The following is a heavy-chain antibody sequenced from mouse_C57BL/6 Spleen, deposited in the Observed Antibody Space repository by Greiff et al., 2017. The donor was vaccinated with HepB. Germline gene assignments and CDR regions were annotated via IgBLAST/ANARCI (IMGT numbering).Heavy chain of an antibody. CDR3: ARQGTTVVAPFAY. D-gene: IGHD1-1*01. Sequence: EVMLVESGGDLVKPGGSLKLSCAASGFTFSSYGMSWVRQTPDKRLEWVATISSGGSYTYYPDSVKGRFTISRDNAKNTLYLQMSSLKSEDTAMYYCARQGTTVVAPFAYWGQGTLVTVSA. J-gene: IGHJ3*01. CDR1: GFTFSSYG. CDR2: ISSGGSYT. V-gene: IGHV5-6*01.